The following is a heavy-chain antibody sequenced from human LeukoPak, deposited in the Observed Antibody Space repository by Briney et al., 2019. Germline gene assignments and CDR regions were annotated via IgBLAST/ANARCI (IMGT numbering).Heavy chain of an antibody. CDR2: INPNSGGT. Sequence: ASVKVSCKASGYTFTGYYMHWVRQAPGQGLEWMGWINPNSGGTNYAQKFQGRVTMTRDTSISAAYMELSRLRSDDTAVYYCARGDSSGWLFDYWGQGTLVTVSS. CDR3: ARGDSSGWLFDY. J-gene: IGHJ4*02. CDR1: GYTFTGYY. D-gene: IGHD6-19*01. V-gene: IGHV1-2*02.